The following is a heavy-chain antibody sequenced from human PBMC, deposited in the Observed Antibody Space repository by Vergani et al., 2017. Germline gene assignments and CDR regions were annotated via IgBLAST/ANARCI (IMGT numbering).Heavy chain of an antibody. D-gene: IGHD1-26*01. CDR3: AKVSVGATYYFDY. CDR2: INPNSGGT. CDR1: GYTFTGYY. J-gene: IGHJ4*02. Sequence: QVQLVQSGAEVKKPGASVKVSRKASGYTFTGYYMHWVRQAPGQGLEWMGWINPNSGGTNYAQKFQARVTMTRDTSISTAYMELSRLRSDDTAVYYCAKVSVGATYYFDYWGQGTLVTVSS. V-gene: IGHV1-2*02.